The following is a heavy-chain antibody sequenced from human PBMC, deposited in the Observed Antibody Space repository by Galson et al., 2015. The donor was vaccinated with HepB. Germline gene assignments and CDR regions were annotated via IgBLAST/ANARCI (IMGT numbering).Heavy chain of an antibody. CDR1: GFVFSSYG. Sequence: SLRLSCAASGFVFSSYGMHWVRQAPGKGLEWVAVISYDGSNKSYADSVKGRFTVSRDNSKNTLYLQMNSLRAEDTAVYYCAKMGPLGYKQSPDFWGQGTLVTVSS. CDR2: ISYDGSNK. J-gene: IGHJ4*02. D-gene: IGHD1-14*01. CDR3: AKMGPLGYKQSPDF. V-gene: IGHV3-30*18.